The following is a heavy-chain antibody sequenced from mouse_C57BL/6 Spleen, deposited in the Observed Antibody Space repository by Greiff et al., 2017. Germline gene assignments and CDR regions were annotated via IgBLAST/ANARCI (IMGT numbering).Heavy chain of an antibody. CDR2: INPSTGGT. V-gene: IGHV1-42*01. CDR3: FSTVVANWYFDD. D-gene: IGHD1-1*01. Sequence: VQLQQSGPELVKPGASVKISCKASGYSFTGYYMNWVKQSPEKSLEWIGEINPSTGGTTYKQKFKAKATLTVDKSSSTAYMQLKSLTSEDSAVYYCFSTVVANWYFDDWGTGTTVTVSS. J-gene: IGHJ1*03. CDR1: GYSFTGYY.